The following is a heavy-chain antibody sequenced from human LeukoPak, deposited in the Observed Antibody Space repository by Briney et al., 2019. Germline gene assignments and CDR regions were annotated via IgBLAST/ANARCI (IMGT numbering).Heavy chain of an antibody. CDR1: GGSISSGSYY. D-gene: IGHD3-22*01. Sequence: PSQTLSLICTVSGGSISSGSYYWSWIRQPAGKGLEWIGRIYTSGSTNYNPSLKSRVTISVDTSKNQFSLKLSSVTAADTAVYYCAREWLLMSYFDYWGQGTLVTVSS. CDR3: AREWLLMSYFDY. J-gene: IGHJ4*02. CDR2: IYTSGST. V-gene: IGHV4-61*02.